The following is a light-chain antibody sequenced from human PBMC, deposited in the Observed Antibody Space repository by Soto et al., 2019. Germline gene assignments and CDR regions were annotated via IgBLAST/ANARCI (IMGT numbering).Light chain of an antibody. Sequence: SYHRAQPPWVSGAPGQTARITCVGSNFGSKSVHWYQRKPGQAPVLVVYENSDRPSGIPERFSGSNSGNTATLTISRVEAGDEGDYYCLVWDTSSDHSYVFGTGTKVTVL. V-gene: IGLV3-21*02. CDR2: ENS. CDR1: NFGSKS. CDR3: LVWDTSSDHSYV. J-gene: IGLJ1*01.